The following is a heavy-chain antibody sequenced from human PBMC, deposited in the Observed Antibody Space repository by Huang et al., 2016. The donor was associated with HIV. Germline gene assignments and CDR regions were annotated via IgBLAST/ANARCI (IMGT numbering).Heavy chain of an antibody. CDR1: GGSINSYY. V-gene: IGHV4-4*07. D-gene: IGHD1-1*01. CDR3: ARDGARRLFDY. J-gene: IGHJ4*02. Sequence: QVQLQESGPGLMKPSENLSLTCPVSGGSINSYYWSWIRQSAGKGLEWIGRIYTNGTTIYNPSLRGRVTLSVDTSKNYFYLKVKSVTAADTAIYYCARDGARRLFDYWGQGAPVTVSS. CDR2: IYTNGTT.